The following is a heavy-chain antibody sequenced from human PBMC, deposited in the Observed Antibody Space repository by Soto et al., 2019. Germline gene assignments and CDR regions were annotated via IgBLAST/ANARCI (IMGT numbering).Heavy chain of an antibody. D-gene: IGHD3-10*01. CDR1: GGSISSSNW. V-gene: IGHV4-4*02. Sequence: SETLSLTCAVSGGSISSSNWWSWVRQPPGKGLEWIGEIYHSGSTNYNPSLKSRVTISVDKSKNQFSLKLSSVTAADTAVYYCARYAGSGSYHYWFDPWGKGSLVTVAS. J-gene: IGHJ5*02. CDR2: IYHSGST. CDR3: ARYAGSGSYHYWFDP.